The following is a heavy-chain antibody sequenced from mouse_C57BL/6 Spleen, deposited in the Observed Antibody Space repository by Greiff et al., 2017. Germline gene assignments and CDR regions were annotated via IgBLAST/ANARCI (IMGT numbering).Heavy chain of an antibody. CDR1: GYTFSDYG. CDR3: VTYPYYAMDY. CDR2: ISSGSSTI. D-gene: IGHD5-1*01. V-gene: IGHV5-17*01. J-gene: IGHJ4*01. Sequence: DVKLVESGGGLVKPGGSLKLSCAASGYTFSDYGMHWVRQAPEKGLEWVAYISSGSSTIYYADKVKGRFTISRDNAKNTLFLQMTSLLSEDTAMYYCVTYPYYAMDYWGQGTSVTVSS.